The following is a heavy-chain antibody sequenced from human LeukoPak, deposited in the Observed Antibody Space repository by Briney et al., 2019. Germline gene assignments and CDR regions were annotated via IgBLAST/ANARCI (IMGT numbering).Heavy chain of an antibody. Sequence: GASVKVSCKASGYTFTGYYMHWVRQAPGQGLEWMGWINPNSGGTNDAQKFQGRVTMTRDTSISTAYMELSRLRSDDTAVYYCATEPPSVAGTIDYWGQGTLVTVSS. J-gene: IGHJ4*02. CDR3: ATEPPSVAGTIDY. V-gene: IGHV1-2*02. D-gene: IGHD6-19*01. CDR1: GYTFTGYY. CDR2: INPNSGGT.